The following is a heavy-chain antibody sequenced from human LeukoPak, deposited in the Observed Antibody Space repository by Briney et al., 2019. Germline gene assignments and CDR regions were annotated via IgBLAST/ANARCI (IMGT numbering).Heavy chain of an antibody. CDR2: ISGSSSII. V-gene: IGHV3-48*04. J-gene: IGHJ3*02. D-gene: IGHD3-22*01. Sequence: PGGSLRLSCAASGFTFSSYSMNWVRQAPGKGLEWVSFISGSSSIIQYADSVKGRFTISRDNAKNSLFLQMNSLRAEDTAVYYCARSGTTYYYDSGTRIWGQGTMVTVSS. CDR1: GFTFSSYS. CDR3: ARSGTTYYYDSGTRI.